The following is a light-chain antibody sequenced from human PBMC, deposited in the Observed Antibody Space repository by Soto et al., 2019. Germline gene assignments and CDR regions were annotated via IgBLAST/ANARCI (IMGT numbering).Light chain of an antibody. CDR2: YAS. CDR1: EGVRNM. Sequence: EIVMTQSPATLSVSPGAGVTFSCRASEGVRNMLAWYQHKPGQPPRLLVSYASAGATGVPARFSGSGSGTEFTLTINSLQSEDVALYYCQQFYTWPVTFGGGTKVEIK. CDR3: QQFYTWPVT. J-gene: IGKJ4*01. V-gene: IGKV3-15*01.